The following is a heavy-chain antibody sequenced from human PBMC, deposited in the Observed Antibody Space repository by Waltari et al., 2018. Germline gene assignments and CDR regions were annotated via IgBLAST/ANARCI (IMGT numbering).Heavy chain of an antibody. Sequence: EVQLVQSGAEVKKPGATVKISCKASGYTFTDYYMHWVQPAPGQGLEWMGRVDPEDGETIYAEKFQGRVTITADTSTDTAYMELSSLRAEDTAVYYCASGSGSLSAPEDAFDIWGQGTMVTVSS. CDR3: ASGSGSLSAPEDAFDI. D-gene: IGHD3-10*01. CDR2: VDPEDGET. V-gene: IGHV1-69-2*01. J-gene: IGHJ3*02. CDR1: GYTFTDYY.